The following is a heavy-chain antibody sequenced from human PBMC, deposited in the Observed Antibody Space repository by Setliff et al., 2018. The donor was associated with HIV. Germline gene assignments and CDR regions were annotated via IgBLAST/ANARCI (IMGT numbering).Heavy chain of an antibody. J-gene: IGHJ4*02. CDR2: MYYSGST. V-gene: IGHV4-39*01. CDR1: GGSINISSYY. CDR3: ASGNCAGDCYHDY. Sequence: SLTCTVSGGSINISSYYWGWIRQPPGKGLEWIGSMYYSGSTYQNLSLKRRVTISVDMSKNQFSLKLSSVTAADTAVYYCASGNCAGDCYHDYWGQGTLVTVSS. D-gene: IGHD2-21*02.